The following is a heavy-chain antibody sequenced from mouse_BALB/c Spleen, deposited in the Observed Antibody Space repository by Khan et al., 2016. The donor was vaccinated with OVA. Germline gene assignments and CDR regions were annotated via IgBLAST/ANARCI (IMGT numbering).Heavy chain of an antibody. CDR1: GYTFTDYN. V-gene: IGHV1-18*01. CDR3: GRGGFGSPFAY. CDR2: INPNNGGT. Sequence: VRLQQSGPELVKPGASVKIPCKASGYTFTDYNMDWVKQSHGKSLEWIGDINPNNGGTIYNQKFKGKATLTVDKSSSTAYMALRSLTSEDPAVYYCGRGGFGSPFAYWGQGTLVTVSA. D-gene: IGHD1-1*01. J-gene: IGHJ3*01.